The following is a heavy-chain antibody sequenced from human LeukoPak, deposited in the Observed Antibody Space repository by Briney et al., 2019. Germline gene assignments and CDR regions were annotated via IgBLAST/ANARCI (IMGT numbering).Heavy chain of an antibody. CDR2: INHSGST. V-gene: IGHV4-34*01. CDR1: GGSFSGYY. CDR3: ASLAVAGLSEGY. D-gene: IGHD6-19*01. Sequence: PSETLSLTCAVYGGSFSGYYWSWIRQPPGKGLEWIGEINHSGSTNYNPSLKSRVTISVDTSKNQFSLKLSSVTAADTAVYYCASLAVAGLSEGYWGQGTLVIVSS. J-gene: IGHJ4*02.